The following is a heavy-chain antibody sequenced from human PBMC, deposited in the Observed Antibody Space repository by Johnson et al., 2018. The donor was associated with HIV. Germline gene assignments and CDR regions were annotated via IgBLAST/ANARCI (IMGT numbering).Heavy chain of an antibody. Sequence: VQLVESGGGLVQPGGSLRLSCAASGFAFRTYWMVWVRQVPGKRPVWVARIYNDGSRTTYADSVRGRFTIPRDNAKYKVDLQMKRLRVEDTAVYYCAPAGPAAFDIWGQGTMVTVSS. V-gene: IGHV3-74*03. CDR3: APAGPAAFDI. CDR1: GFAFRTYW. D-gene: IGHD6-13*01. CDR2: IYNDGSRT. J-gene: IGHJ3*02.